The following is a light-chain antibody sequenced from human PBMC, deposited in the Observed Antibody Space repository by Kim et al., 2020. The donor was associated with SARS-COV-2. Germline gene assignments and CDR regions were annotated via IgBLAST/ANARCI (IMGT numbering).Light chain of an antibody. J-gene: IGKJ1*01. Sequence: DTQLTQSPPSLSASIGDRVTITCRATQAIGNYLAWYQQKPGKSPKLLIYAASTLQSGVPSRFIGSGSGTDFTLTISGLQPEDAAIYYCQKYNSAPWTFGQGTKMDIK. CDR1: QAIGNY. V-gene: IGKV1-27*01. CDR2: AAS. CDR3: QKYNSAPWT.